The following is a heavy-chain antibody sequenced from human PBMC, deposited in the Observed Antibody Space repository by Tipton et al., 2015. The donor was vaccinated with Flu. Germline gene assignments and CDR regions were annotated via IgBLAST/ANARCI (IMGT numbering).Heavy chain of an antibody. CDR2: IKQDGSVK. CDR1: GFTSSLYW. V-gene: IGHV3-7*03. D-gene: IGHD2-21*01. CDR3: ARQLGGGDCY. J-gene: IGHJ4*02. Sequence: GSLRLSCAASGFTSSLYWMTWVRQAPGKGLEWVANIKQDGSVKYYVDSVKGRFTISRDNAKNSLYLQMNSLRAEDMAVYYCARQLGGGDCYWGQGTLVTVSS.